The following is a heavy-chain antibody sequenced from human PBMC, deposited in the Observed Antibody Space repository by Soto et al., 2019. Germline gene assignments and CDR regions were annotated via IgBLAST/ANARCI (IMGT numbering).Heavy chain of an antibody. J-gene: IGHJ4*02. CDR1: GFTFSNAW. CDR2: IKSKIDGGTT. D-gene: IGHD6-13*01. V-gene: IGHV3-15*01. Sequence: PGGSLRLSCAASGFTFSNAWMTWVRQAPGKGLEWVGQIKSKIDGGTTDYAAPVKGRFTISRDDSKKTLYLQMTSLKTEDTAVYYCATDRGYYSSSWFPDFWGQGTLVTVSS. CDR3: ATDRGYYSSSWFPDF.